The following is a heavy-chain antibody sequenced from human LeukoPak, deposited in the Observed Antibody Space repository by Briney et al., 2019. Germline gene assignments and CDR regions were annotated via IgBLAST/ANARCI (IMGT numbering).Heavy chain of an antibody. J-gene: IGHJ4*02. CDR2: ISGSGGST. Sequence: GGSLRLSCAASGFTFSSYAMSWVRQAPGKGLEWVSAISGSGGSTYYADSVKGRFTISRDNSKNTLYLQMNSLRAEDTAVYYCARGCYYDSSGTFDYWGQGTLVTVSS. V-gene: IGHV3-23*01. D-gene: IGHD3-22*01. CDR1: GFTFSSYA. CDR3: ARGCYYDSSGTFDY.